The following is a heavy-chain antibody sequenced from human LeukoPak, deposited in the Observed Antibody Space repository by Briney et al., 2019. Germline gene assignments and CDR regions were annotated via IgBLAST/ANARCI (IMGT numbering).Heavy chain of an antibody. D-gene: IGHD3-22*01. CDR2: INPNSGGT. V-gene: IGHV1-2*06. CDR3: ARASQARRGIVVVISYWYFDL. Sequence: ASVKVSCKASGYTFTGYYMHWVRQAPEQGLEWMGRINPNSGGTNYAQKFQGRVTMTRDTSISTAYMELSRLRSDDTAVYYCARASQARRGIVVVISYWYFDLWGRGTLVTVSS. CDR1: GYTFTGYY. J-gene: IGHJ2*01.